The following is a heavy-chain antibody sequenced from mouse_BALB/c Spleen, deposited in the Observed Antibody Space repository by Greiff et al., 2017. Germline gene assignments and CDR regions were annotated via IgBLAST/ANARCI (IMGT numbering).Heavy chain of an antibody. CDR2: ISYSGST. J-gene: IGHJ1*01. V-gene: IGHV3-2*02. CDR3: AGTATFYWYFDV. Sequence: EVMLVESGPGLVKPSQSLSLTCTVTGYSITSDYAWNWIRQFPGNKLEWMGYISYSGSTSYNPSLKSRISITRDTSKNQFFLQLNSVTTEDTATYYCAGTATFYWYFDVWGAGTTVTVSS. CDR1: GYSITSDYA. D-gene: IGHD1-2*01.